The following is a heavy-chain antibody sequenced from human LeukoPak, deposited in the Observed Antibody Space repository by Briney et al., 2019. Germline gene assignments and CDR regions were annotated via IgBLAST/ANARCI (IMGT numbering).Heavy chain of an antibody. V-gene: IGHV3-7*03. CDR1: GFTFSTYW. CDR2: IKQDGSEK. CDR3: AKGRYDFCWDY. Sequence: PGGSLRLSCAVSGFTFSTYWVSWVRQAPGKGLEWLANIKQDGSEKYYVDSVKGRFTISRDNAKNSLYLQMNSLRAEDTAVYYCAKGRYDFCWDYWGQGTLVTVSS. J-gene: IGHJ4*02. D-gene: IGHD3-3*01.